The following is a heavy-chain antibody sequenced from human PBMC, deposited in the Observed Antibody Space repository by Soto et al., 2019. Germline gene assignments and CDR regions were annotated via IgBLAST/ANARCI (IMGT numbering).Heavy chain of an antibody. CDR2: INSDGSST. Sequence: GGSLRLSCAASGFTFSSYWMHWVRQAPGKGLVWVSRINSDGSSTSYADSVKGRFTISRDNAKNTLYLQMNSLRAEDTAVYYCARDPSEGYYDFWSGYYYFDYWGQGTLVTVSS. CDR3: ARDPSEGYYDFWSGYYYFDY. CDR1: GFTFSSYW. D-gene: IGHD3-3*01. V-gene: IGHV3-74*01. J-gene: IGHJ4*02.